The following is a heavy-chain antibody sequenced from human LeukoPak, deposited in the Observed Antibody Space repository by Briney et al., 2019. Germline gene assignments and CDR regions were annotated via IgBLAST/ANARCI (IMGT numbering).Heavy chain of an antibody. CDR2: IYYSGST. CDR1: GGSISSSSYY. D-gene: IGHD5-24*01. CDR3: ARLEMATITY. V-gene: IGHV4-39*01. Sequence: SETLSLTCTVSGGSISSSSYYWGWIRQPPGKGLEWIGSIYYSGSTYYNPSLKSRVTTSVDTSKNQSSLKLSSVTAADTAVYYCARLEMATITYWGQGTLVTVSS. J-gene: IGHJ4*02.